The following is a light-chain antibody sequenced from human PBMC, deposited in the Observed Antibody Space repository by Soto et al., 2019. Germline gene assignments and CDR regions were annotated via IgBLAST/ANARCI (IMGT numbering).Light chain of an antibody. CDR3: QQSFSDPPLS. Sequence: DIQLTQSTSSLSASVGDRVTITCRASQSVTTYLNWYQQKPGKAPKLLISAASSLRDGVPSRFSGSGSGTVFTLTINSLHPEDFATYYCQQSFSDPPLSFGGGTRVDVK. CDR2: AAS. V-gene: IGKV1-39*01. J-gene: IGKJ4*01. CDR1: QSVTTY.